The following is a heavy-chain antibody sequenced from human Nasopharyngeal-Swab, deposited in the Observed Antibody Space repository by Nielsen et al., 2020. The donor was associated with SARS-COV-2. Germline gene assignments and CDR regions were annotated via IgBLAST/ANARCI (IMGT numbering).Heavy chain of an antibody. J-gene: IGHJ6*02. CDR1: GYSFTSYW. V-gene: IGHV5-51*01. CDR3: ARRPTNGTYGAYGMDV. CDR2: IYPGDTDT. Sequence: GGPLRLSCKASGYSFTSYWFGWVRQLPGKGLEWMGNIYPGDTDTRYSPSFQGQVTISADKSISTAYLQWSGLKASDTAMYYCARRPTNGTYGAYGMDVWGQGTTVTVSS. D-gene: IGHD4-17*01.